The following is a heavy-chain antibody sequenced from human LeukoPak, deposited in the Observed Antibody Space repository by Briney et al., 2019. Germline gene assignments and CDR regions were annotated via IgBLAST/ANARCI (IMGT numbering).Heavy chain of an antibody. CDR3: AITPTSGYDLRY. V-gene: IGHV3-72*01. Sequence: GGSLRLSCAASEFTLTDHYMDWVRQAPGQGLEWVGRTRNKANSYTTEYAASVKGRFIISRDDSENSLFLQMNSLKTEDTAMYYCAITPTSGYDLRYWGQGTLVTVSS. CDR2: TRNKANSYTT. D-gene: IGHD5-12*01. J-gene: IGHJ4*02. CDR1: EFTLTDHY.